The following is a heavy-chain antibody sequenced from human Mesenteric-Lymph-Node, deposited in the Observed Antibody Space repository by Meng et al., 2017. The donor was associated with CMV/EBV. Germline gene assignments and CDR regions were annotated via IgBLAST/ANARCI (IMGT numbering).Heavy chain of an antibody. J-gene: IGHJ4*02. D-gene: IGHD3-9*01. V-gene: IGHV4-34*01. CDR3: ARGSSYDILTGYFDY. CDR2: INHSGST. Sequence: EKFPQGGAGPLKPWGTLSVTCAVYGGSVSGYYWNWIRQSPEKGLEWIGEINHSGSTTYNPSFTSRIIISVDTSTNQISLNMSSVTAADTAVYYCARGSSYDILTGYFDYWGQGALVTVSS. CDR1: GGSVSGYY.